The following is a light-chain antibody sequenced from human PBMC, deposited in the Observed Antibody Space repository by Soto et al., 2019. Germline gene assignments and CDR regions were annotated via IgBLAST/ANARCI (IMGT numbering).Light chain of an antibody. CDR3: QQGT. V-gene: IGKV1-5*01. CDR2: DAS. J-gene: IGKJ1*01. Sequence: DIQMTQSPSTLSASVGDRVTITCRASQSISSWLAWYQRKPGKAPKLLIYDASSLESGVPSRFSGSGSGTEFTLTISSLQPDDFATYYCQQGTFGQGTKVEIK. CDR1: QSISSW.